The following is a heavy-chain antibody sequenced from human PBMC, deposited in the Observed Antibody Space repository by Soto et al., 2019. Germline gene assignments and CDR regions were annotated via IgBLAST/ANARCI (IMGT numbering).Heavy chain of an antibody. D-gene: IGHD3-3*01. V-gene: IGHV3-74*01. J-gene: IGHJ6*03. Sequence: GGSLRLSCAASGFTFSSYWMHWVRKAPGKGLVWVSRINSDGSSTSYADSVKGRFTISRDNAKNTLYLQMNSLRAEDTAVYYCARDETIFAPNGGYYYYMDVWGKGTTVTVSS. CDR3: ARDETIFAPNGGYYYYMDV. CDR2: INSDGSST. CDR1: GFTFSSYW.